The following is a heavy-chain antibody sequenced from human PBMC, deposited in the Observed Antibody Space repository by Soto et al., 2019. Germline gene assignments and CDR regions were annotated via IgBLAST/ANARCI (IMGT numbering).Heavy chain of an antibody. J-gene: IGHJ6*02. CDR3: ASYERYCTNGVCLNYYYYGMDV. D-gene: IGHD2-8*01. CDR2: IIPIFGTA. Sequence: SVKVSCKASGGTFSSYAISWVRQAPGQGLEWMGGIIPIFGTANYAQKFQGRVTITADESTSTAYMELSSLRSEDTAVYYCASYERYCTNGVCLNYYYYGMDVWGQGTTVTLSS. V-gene: IGHV1-69*13. CDR1: GGTFSSYA.